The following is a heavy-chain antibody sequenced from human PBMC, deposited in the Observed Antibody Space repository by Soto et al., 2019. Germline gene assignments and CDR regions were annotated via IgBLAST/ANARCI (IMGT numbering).Heavy chain of an antibody. CDR1: GGSISSGDYY. Sequence: QVQLQESGPGLVKPSQTLSLTCTVSGGSISSGDYYWSWIRQPPGKGLEWIGYIYYSGSTYYNPSLMSRVTLSVDTSENQFSLKLSTVTAADTAVYYCARGRGMGYYGSGSDDFDYWGQGTLVTVSS. CDR2: IYYSGST. J-gene: IGHJ4*02. V-gene: IGHV4-30-4*01. CDR3: ARGRGMGYYGSGSDDFDY. D-gene: IGHD3-10*01.